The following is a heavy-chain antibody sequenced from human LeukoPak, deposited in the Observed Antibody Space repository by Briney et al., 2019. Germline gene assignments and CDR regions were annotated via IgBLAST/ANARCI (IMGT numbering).Heavy chain of an antibody. CDR3: ARDIPAAISSYFDY. V-gene: IGHV4-39*07. CDR2: IYYSGST. D-gene: IGHD2-2*01. Sequence: PSETLSLTCTVSGGSISSSSYYWGWIRQPPGEGLEWIGSIYYSGSTYYNPSLKSRVTISVDTSKNQFSLKLSSVTAADTAVYYCARDIPAAISSYFDYWGQGTLVTVSS. J-gene: IGHJ4*02. CDR1: GGSISSSSYY.